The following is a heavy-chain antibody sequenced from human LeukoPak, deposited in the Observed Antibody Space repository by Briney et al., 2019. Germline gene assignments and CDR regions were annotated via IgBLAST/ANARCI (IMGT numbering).Heavy chain of an antibody. J-gene: IGHJ4*02. CDR1: GITLSHYG. V-gene: IGHV3-23*01. CDR2: ISDRGGST. D-gene: IGHD6-6*01. Sequence: GGSLRLSCAVSGITLSHYGMSWVRQAPGKGLEWVAGISDRGGSTNYADSVKGRFTVSRDNPKNTLWLQMNSLRAEDTAVYYCAREGIAARLYPFDYWGQGTLVTVSS. CDR3: AREGIAARLYPFDY.